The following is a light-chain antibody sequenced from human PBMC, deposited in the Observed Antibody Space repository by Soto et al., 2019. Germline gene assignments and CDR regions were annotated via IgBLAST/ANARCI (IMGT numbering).Light chain of an antibody. CDR3: QQHCSSYWT. V-gene: IGKV3-20*01. CDR1: QNVSSSH. Sequence: DMVLTQSPGTLSLSPGETATLSCRASQNVSSSHLAWYQQKPGQAPRLLVYGASTRATFVPARFSGSGAGTNFILTTISRVPADFAVYYYQQHCSSYWTFGQGTKVDIK. J-gene: IGKJ1*01. CDR2: GAS.